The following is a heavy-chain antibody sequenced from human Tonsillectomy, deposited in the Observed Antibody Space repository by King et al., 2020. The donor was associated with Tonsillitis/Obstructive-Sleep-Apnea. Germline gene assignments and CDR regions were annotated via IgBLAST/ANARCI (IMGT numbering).Heavy chain of an antibody. CDR2: IGSSSSYI. CDR1: GFTFSTYT. D-gene: IGHD5-18*01. V-gene: IGHV3-21*01. Sequence: VQLVESGGGLVKPGGSLRLSCAASGFTFSTYTMNWVRQAPGKGLEWVSSIGSSSSYIYYADSVKGRFTISRDNAKNSLYLQMNSLRAEDTAVYYCARSRAVNTQYGYNFDYLAFWGQGTLVTVSS. J-gene: IGHJ4*02. CDR3: ARSRAVNTQYGYNFDYLAF.